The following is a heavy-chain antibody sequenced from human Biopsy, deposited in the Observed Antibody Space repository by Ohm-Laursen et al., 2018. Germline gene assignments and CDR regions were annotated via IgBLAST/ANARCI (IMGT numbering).Heavy chain of an antibody. V-gene: IGHV1-2*02. Sequence: ASVKVSCNASGYTFTDSYMHWVRQAPGQGLEWMGWINPNSGGTNYAQKFQGRVTMTRDTSMSTAYMELNRLRSDDTAVYYCATKLTGYFHHWGQGTLVIVSS. CDR2: INPNSGGT. CDR1: GYTFTDSY. D-gene: IGHD3-9*01. J-gene: IGHJ1*01. CDR3: ATKLTGYFHH.